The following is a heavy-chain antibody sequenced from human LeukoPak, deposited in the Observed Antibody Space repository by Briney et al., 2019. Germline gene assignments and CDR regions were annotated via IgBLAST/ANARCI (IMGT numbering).Heavy chain of an antibody. CDR1: GFTFSSYS. V-gene: IGHV3-21*01. J-gene: IGHJ4*02. CDR2: ISSSSSYI. Sequence: GGSLRLSCAASGFTFSSYSMNWVRQAPGKGLEWVSSISSSSSYIYYADSVKGRFTISRDNAKNSLYLQTNSLRAEDTAVYYCARDTVIRGVLTSIYWGQGTLVTVSS. D-gene: IGHD3-10*01. CDR3: ARDTVIRGVLTSIY.